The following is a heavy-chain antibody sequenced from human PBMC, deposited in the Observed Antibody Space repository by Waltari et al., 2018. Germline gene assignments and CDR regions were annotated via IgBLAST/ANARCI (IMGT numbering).Heavy chain of an antibody. Sequence: QVQLVQSGPEVKKPGASVKVSCKTSGYTTGNYIHWVRQAPGQGLEWLGFIKPNGGGTDYAEKFQGRVTVTSDTSSSTVYMKLSSLRSDDTAVYYCARVWYHSGFDFWGQGTLVAVTS. V-gene: IGHV1-2*02. J-gene: IGHJ4*02. CDR2: IKPNGGGT. CDR1: GYTTGNY. CDR3: ARVWYHSGFDF. D-gene: IGHD1-26*01.